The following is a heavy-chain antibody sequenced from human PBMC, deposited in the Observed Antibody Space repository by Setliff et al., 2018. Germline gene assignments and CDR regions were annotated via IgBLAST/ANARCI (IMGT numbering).Heavy chain of an antibody. J-gene: IGHJ5*02. CDR1: GFTISGYA. Sequence: PGESLKISCVGSGFTISGYAMTWVRQVPGKGLEWISSIKDSDYSTYYADSVKGRFTISRDNSKNTLYLQMNGLRAEDSALYYCAKDPNGDFFGAFDTWGQGALVTV. CDR2: IKDSDYST. V-gene: IGHV3-23*05. CDR3: AKDPNGDFFGAFDT. D-gene: IGHD4-17*01.